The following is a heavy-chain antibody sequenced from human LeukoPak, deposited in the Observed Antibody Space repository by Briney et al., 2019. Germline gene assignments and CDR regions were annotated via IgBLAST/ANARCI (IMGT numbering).Heavy chain of an antibody. CDR1: GLNFSSYE. Sequence: GGSLRLSCAASGLNFSSYEMNWVRPAPGKGLEWDSYISSSGSTIYYADSVEGRYTISRDNSKNSLYLQMNSLRAEDTAVYYCAELGITMIGGVWGKGTTVTISS. CDR3: AELGITMIGGV. D-gene: IGHD3-10*02. V-gene: IGHV3-48*03. J-gene: IGHJ6*04. CDR2: ISSSGSTI.